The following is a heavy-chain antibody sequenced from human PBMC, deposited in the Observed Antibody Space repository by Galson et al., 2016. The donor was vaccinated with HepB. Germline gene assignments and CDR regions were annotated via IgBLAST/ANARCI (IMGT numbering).Heavy chain of an antibody. CDR3: AKDLHYWSAMDY. CDR2: IGSSGGDP. J-gene: IGHJ4*02. V-gene: IGHV3-23*01. CDR1: GFTFRSNA. D-gene: IGHD3-3*02. Sequence: SLRLSCAASGFTFRSNAMDGKREATGKGLEWVSGIGSSGGDPHYADPVKGRFTISRDNSKNTLYLQMNNLRDEDMAVYYCAKDLHYWSAMDYWGQGSLVTVSS.